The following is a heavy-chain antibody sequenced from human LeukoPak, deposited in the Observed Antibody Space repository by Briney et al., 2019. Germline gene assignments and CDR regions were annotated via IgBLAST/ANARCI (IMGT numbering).Heavy chain of an antibody. J-gene: IGHJ5*01. Sequence: SETLSLTCTVSGGSISSYYWSWIRQPPGKGLEWIGYMYHSGSTTYNPSLKSRVTISVDTSRNQVSLKLSSVTAADTAVYYCARGPYYDSSGYHIGFDSWGQGTLVTVPS. CDR3: ARGPYYDSSGYHIGFDS. V-gene: IGHV4-59*01. CDR2: MYHSGST. CDR1: GGSISSYY. D-gene: IGHD3-22*01.